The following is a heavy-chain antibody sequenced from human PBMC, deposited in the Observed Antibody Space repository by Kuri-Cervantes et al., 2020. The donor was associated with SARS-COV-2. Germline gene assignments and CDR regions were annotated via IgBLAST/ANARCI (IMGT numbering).Heavy chain of an antibody. CDR2: ICYSGST. V-gene: IGHV4-39*01. J-gene: IGHJ4*02. Sequence: SETLSLTCSVSGGSISSRNFYWGWIRQPPGKGLEWIRNICYSGSTYYSPSLKSRVTISMDTSKDQFSLKLSSVTAADTAVYYCARVLRTASFDFWGQGTLVTVSS. D-gene: IGHD3-16*01. CDR3: ARVLRTASFDF. CDR1: GGSISSRNFY.